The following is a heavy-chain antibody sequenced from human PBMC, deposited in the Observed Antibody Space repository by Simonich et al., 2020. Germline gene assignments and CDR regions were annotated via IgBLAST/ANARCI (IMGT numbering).Heavy chain of an antibody. J-gene: IGHJ3*02. CDR2: INPNSGGT. CDR3: ARARLYSSSHAFDI. D-gene: IGHD6-6*01. V-gene: IGHV1-2*02. CDR1: GYTFTGYY. Sequence: QVQLVQSGAEVKKPGASVKVSCKASGYTFTGYYRHWVRQAPGQGLEWRGRINPNSGGTNYAQKFQGRVTMTRDTSISTAYMELSRLRSDDTAVYYCARARLYSSSHAFDIWGQGTMVTVSS.